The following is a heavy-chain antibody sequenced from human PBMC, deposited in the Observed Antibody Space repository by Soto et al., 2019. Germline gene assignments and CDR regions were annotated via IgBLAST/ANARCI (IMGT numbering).Heavy chain of an antibody. CDR3: AKRPPVVRGVIPSSTVNN. CDR1: GFTFSSYA. J-gene: IGHJ4*02. CDR2: ISGSGGST. V-gene: IGHV3-23*01. D-gene: IGHD3-10*01. Sequence: GGSLRLSCAASGFTFSSYAMTWVRQAPGKGLEWVSGISGSGGSTYYADSVKGRFTISRDNSKNTLYLQMNSLRAEDTAVYYCAKRPPVVRGVIPSSTVNNWGQGTLVTVSS.